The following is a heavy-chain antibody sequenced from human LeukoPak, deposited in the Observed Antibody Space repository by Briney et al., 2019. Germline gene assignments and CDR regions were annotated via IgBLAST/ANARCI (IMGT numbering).Heavy chain of an antibody. J-gene: IGHJ5*02. CDR3: ARDAPQVPAAGVLAS. Sequence: GGSLRLSCAASGFTVRDNYMSWVRQAPGKGLEWVSVMYSGGDTYYANSVKGRFTFSRDISKNTLFLQMNGLTTEDTAMYYCARDAPQVPAAGVLASWGQGTLVTVSS. V-gene: IGHV3-53*01. CDR1: GFTVRDNY. CDR2: MYSGGDT. D-gene: IGHD6-13*01.